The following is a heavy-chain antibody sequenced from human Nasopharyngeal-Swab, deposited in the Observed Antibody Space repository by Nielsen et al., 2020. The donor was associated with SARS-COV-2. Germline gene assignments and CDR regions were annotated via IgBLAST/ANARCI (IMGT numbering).Heavy chain of an antibody. CDR3: AKVKSGTSYDAFDI. Sequence: GESLKISCAASGITFSNYSMCWVRQAPGKGLEWVSAISGSGGSTYYADSVKGRFTISRDSSKNTLYLQMNSLRAEDTALYYCAKVKSGTSYDAFDIWGQGTMVTVSS. CDR1: GITFSNYS. D-gene: IGHD1-26*01. V-gene: IGHV3-23*01. J-gene: IGHJ3*02. CDR2: ISGSGGST.